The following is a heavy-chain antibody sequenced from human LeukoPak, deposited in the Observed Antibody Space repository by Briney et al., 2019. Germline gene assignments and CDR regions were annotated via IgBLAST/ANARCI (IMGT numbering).Heavy chain of an antibody. V-gene: IGHV4-59*01. D-gene: IGHD2/OR15-2a*01. J-gene: IGHJ4*02. CDR1: SGSISSDY. CDR2: IYYSGTT. Sequence: SETLSLTCIVSSGSISSDYWSWIRQLPGKGLEWIGYIYYSGTTNYNPSLKSRVTMSVDTSKKQFSLKLSSVTAADTAIYYCARSKYYFDYRGQGTLVTASS. CDR3: ARSKYYFDY.